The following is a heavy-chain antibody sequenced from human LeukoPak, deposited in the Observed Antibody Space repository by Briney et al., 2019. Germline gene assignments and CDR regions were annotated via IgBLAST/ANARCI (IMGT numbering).Heavy chain of an antibody. Sequence: GGSLRLSCAASGLTVSSNYMNWVRQAPGTGLEWASVIYSGGSTYYADSVRGRFTISRDNSKNTLYLQMNSLRAEDTAVYYCARGGSSYGSGKLVYWGQGTLVTVSS. D-gene: IGHD3-10*01. CDR3: ARGGSSYGSGKLVY. J-gene: IGHJ4*02. CDR1: GLTVSSNY. CDR2: IYSGGST. V-gene: IGHV3-53*01.